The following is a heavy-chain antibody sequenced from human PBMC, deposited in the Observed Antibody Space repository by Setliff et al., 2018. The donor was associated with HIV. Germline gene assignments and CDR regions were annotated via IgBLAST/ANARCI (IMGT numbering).Heavy chain of an antibody. CDR3: VRGPQFRPH. J-gene: IGHJ4*02. V-gene: IGHV3-7*04. CDR1: GFTFSTYW. CDR2: IKQDGSEE. Sequence: PGGSLRLSCAASGFTFSTYWMIWVRQAPGKGLEWVAKIKQDGSEEYYVDSVKGRFTVSRDNAKNTLYLQMNRLRAEDTAVYYCVRGPQFRPHWGQGTLVTVSS.